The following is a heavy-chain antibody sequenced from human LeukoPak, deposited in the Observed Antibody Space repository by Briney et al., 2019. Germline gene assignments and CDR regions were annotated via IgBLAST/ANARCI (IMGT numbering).Heavy chain of an antibody. CDR1: GFTFSSYA. J-gene: IGHJ4*02. CDR3: ARGQVANDH. Sequence: QPGGSLRLSCAASGFTFSSYAMSWVRQAPGKGLEWVSAISGSGGSTYYADSVKGRFTISRDNTKNSLYLQINSLRAEDTAVYYCARGQVANDHWGQGTLVTVSS. V-gene: IGHV3-23*01. D-gene: IGHD5-12*01. CDR2: ISGSGGST.